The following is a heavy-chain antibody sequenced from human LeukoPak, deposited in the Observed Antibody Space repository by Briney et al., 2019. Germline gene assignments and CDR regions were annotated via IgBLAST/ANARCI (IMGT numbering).Heavy chain of an antibody. CDR2: IYYSGST. J-gene: IGHJ5*02. CDR3: ARPSYYYDSSGFYLNWFAP. CDR1: GGSISSSSYY. V-gene: IGHV4-39*01. D-gene: IGHD3-22*01. Sequence: SETLSLTCTVSGGSISSSSYYWGWIRQPPGKGLEWIGSIYYSGSTYYNPSLKSRVTISVDTSKNQFSLKLSSVTAADTAVYYCARPSYYYDSSGFYLNWFAPCGQGTLVTVSS.